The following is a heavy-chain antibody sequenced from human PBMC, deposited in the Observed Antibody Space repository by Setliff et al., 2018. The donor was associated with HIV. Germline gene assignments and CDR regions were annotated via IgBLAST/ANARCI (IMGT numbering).Heavy chain of an antibody. Sequence: SETLSLTCAVYGGSLSGYHWSWIRQSPEKGLEWIGEINHSGSTNYNPSLKSRVTISVDTSKRQFSLKLNSVTAADTAVYYCARFAYYSDSGGYYHHWGQGALVTVSS. CDR1: GGSLSGYH. D-gene: IGHD3-22*01. V-gene: IGHV4-34*01. CDR2: INHSGST. CDR3: ARFAYYSDSGGYYHH. J-gene: IGHJ4*02.